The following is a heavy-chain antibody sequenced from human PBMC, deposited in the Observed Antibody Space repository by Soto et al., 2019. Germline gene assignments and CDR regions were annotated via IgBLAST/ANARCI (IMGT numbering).Heavy chain of an antibody. CDR1: GFTFSSYG. J-gene: IGHJ6*02. V-gene: IGHV3-30*18. Sequence: PGGSLRLSCAASGFTFSSYGMHWVRQAPGKGLEWVSVISYDGSNKYYADSVKGRFTISRDNSKNTLYLQMNSLRAEDTAVYYCAKDYSGSYYYYYYGMDVWGQGTTVTVSS. CDR3: AKDYSGSYYYYYYGMDV. CDR2: ISYDGSNK. D-gene: IGHD1-26*01.